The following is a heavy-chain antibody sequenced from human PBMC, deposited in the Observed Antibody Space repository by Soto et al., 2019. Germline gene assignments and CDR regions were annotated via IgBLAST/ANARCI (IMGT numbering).Heavy chain of an antibody. J-gene: IGHJ5*02. D-gene: IGHD2-15*01. CDR3: ARGGLLPWVGWFDP. V-gene: IGHV3-53*04. Sequence: GGSLRLSCAASGFTVSSNYMSWVRQAPGKGLEWVSVIYSGGSTYYADSVKGRFTISRHNSKNTLYLQMNSLRAEDTAVYYCARGGLLPWVGWFDPWGQGTLVTVSS. CDR2: IYSGGST. CDR1: GFTVSSNY.